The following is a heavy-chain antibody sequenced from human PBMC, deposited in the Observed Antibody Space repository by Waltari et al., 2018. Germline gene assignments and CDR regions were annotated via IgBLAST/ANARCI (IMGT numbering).Heavy chain of an antibody. V-gene: IGHV4-39*07. J-gene: IGHJ5*02. Sequence: QLQLQESGPGLVKPSETLSLTCTVSGGSISSSSYYWGWIRQPPGKGLEWIGSIYYSGSTYYNPSLKSRVTISVDTSKNQFSLKLSSVTAADTAVYYCATGRIHGDYWFDPWGQGTLVTVSS. CDR3: ATGRIHGDYWFDP. D-gene: IGHD4-17*01. CDR2: IYYSGST. CDR1: GGSISSSSYY.